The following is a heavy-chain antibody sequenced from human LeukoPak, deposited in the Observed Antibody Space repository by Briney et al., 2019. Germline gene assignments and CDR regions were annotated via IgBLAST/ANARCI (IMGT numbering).Heavy chain of an antibody. V-gene: IGHV3-33*08. CDR3: ARDRIAVAVGCLDL. D-gene: IGHD6-19*01. Sequence: GGSLRLSCSASGFTFSSYGMHWVRQAPGKGLEWVAVIWYDGSNKYYADSVKGRFTISRDNSKNTLYLQMNSLRAEDTAVYYCARDRIAVAVGCLDLWGRGTLVTVSS. CDR2: IWYDGSNK. CDR1: GFTFSSYG. J-gene: IGHJ2*01.